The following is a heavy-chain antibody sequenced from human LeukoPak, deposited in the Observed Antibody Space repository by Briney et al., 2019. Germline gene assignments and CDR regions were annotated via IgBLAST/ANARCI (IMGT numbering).Heavy chain of an antibody. D-gene: IGHD6-13*01. J-gene: IGHJ4*02. Sequence: GGSLRLSCAASGFILRSYAMSWVRQAPGKGLEWVSAISGSGGSTYYADSVRGRFTISRDNSKNTLYVQMNSLRVEDTAVYYCAKRSIAAHDAKTTLDYWGQGTLVTVSS. V-gene: IGHV3-23*01. CDR1: GFILRSYA. CDR2: ISGSGGST. CDR3: AKRSIAAHDAKTTLDY.